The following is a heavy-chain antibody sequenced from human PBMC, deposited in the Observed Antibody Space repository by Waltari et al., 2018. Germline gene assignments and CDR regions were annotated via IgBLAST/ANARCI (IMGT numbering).Heavy chain of an antibody. D-gene: IGHD3-3*01. V-gene: IGHV4-34*01. CDR2: INHSGST. J-gene: IGHJ4*02. CDR3: ARGRPPAYYDFWSGWSPYFDY. CDR1: GGSFSGYY. Sequence: QVQLQQWGAGLLKPSETLSLTCAVYGGSFSGYYWSWIRQPPGKGLEWIGEINHSGSTNYNPSLKSRVTISVDTSKIQFSLKLSSVTAADTAVYYCARGRPPAYYDFWSGWSPYFDYWGQGTLVTVSS.